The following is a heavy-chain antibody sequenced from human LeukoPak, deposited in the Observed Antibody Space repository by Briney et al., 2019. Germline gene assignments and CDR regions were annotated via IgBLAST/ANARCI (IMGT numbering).Heavy chain of an antibody. CDR1: GYTFTSYG. D-gene: IGHD3-22*01. J-gene: IGHJ5*02. CDR2: ISAYNGNT. CDR3: ARDERITMIVATNWFDP. V-gene: IGHV1-18*01. Sequence: ASVKVSCKASGYTFTSYGISWVRQAPGQGLEWMGWISAYNGNTNYAQKPQGRVTMTTDTSTSTAYTELRSLRSDDTAVYYCARDERITMIVATNWFDPWGQGTLVTVSS.